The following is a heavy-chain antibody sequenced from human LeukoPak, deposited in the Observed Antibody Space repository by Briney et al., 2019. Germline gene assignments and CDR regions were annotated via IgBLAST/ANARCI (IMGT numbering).Heavy chain of an antibody. J-gene: IGHJ4*02. V-gene: IGHV5-51*01. CDR2: IYPGDSDT. Sequence: LGESLKISCKGSGYSFTSYWIGWSRQMPGKGREWMGIIYPGDSDTRYGPSFQGQVTISADKSISTAYLQWSSLKASDTAMYYCARAMVRGVPDYWGQGTLVTVSS. CDR3: ARAMVRGVPDY. D-gene: IGHD3-10*01. CDR1: GYSFTSYW.